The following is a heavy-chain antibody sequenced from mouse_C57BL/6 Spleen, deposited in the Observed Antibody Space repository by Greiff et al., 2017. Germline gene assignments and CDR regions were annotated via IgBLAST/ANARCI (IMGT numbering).Heavy chain of an antibody. CDR3: AREGNYGNYVAWFAY. V-gene: IGHV1-55*01. J-gene: IGHJ3*01. D-gene: IGHD2-1*01. Sequence: QVQLQQPGAELVKPGASVKMSCKASGYTFTSYWITWVKQRPGQGLEWIGDIYPGSGSTNYNEKFKSKATLTVDTSSSTAYMQLSSLTSEDSAVYYCAREGNYGNYVAWFAYWGKGTLVTVAA. CDR2: IYPGSGST. CDR1: GYTFTSYW.